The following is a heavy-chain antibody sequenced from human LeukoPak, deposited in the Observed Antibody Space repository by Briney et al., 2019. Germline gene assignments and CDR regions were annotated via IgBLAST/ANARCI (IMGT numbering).Heavy chain of an antibody. CDR3: ARSWLRSSSADHYYFDS. D-gene: IGHD6-13*01. V-gene: IGHV1-69*13. CDR2: IIPIFGTA. CDR1: GGTFSSYA. Sequence: SVKVSCKAAGGTFSSYAISWVRQAPGQGLEWMGGIIPIFGTANYAQKFQGRVTITADESTSTAYMELSSLRSEDTAVYYCARSWLRSSSADHYYFDSWGQGTLVTVSS. J-gene: IGHJ4*02.